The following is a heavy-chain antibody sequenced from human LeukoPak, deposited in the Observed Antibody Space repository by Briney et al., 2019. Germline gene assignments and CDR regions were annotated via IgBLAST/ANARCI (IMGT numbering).Heavy chain of an antibody. J-gene: IGHJ6*02. CDR1: GYSFDSYG. CDR2: IGAYNGNT. Sequence: ASVKASCKASGYSFDSYGISWVRQAPGQGLEWMGWIGAYNGNTNYAQKLQGRVAMTTDTSTSTDYMELRTLRSDDTAVYYCARDRRRRQGFYNGMDVWGQGTTVSVFS. V-gene: IGHV1-18*01. D-gene: IGHD5-24*01. CDR3: ARDRRRRQGFYNGMDV.